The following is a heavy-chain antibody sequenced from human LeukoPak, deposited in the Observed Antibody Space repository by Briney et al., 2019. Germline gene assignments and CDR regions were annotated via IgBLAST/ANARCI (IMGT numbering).Heavy chain of an antibody. CDR3: AKDGSGAVATTDFDY. J-gene: IGHJ4*02. CDR2: ISGSGGST. CDR1: GFTFSSYA. V-gene: IGHV3-23*01. Sequence: GGSLRLSCAASGFTFSSYAMSWVRQAPGKWLEWVSAISGSGGSTYYADSVKGRFTISRDNSKNTLYLQMNSLRAEDTAVYYCAKDGSGAVATTDFDYWGQGTLVTVSS. D-gene: IGHD6-19*01.